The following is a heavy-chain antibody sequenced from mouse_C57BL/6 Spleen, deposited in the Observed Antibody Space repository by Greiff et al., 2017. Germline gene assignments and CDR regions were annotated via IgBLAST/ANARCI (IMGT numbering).Heavy chain of an antibody. Sequence: QVQLQQSGAELVMPGASVKLSCKASGYTFTSYWMHWVKQRPGQGLEWIGEIDPSDSYTNYNQKFKGKSPLTVDKSSSTAYMQLSSLTSEDSAVYYCARGRYYGSSYGFAYWGQGTLVTVSA. D-gene: IGHD1-1*01. CDR3: ARGRYYGSSYGFAY. V-gene: IGHV1-69*01. CDR2: IDPSDSYT. J-gene: IGHJ3*01. CDR1: GYTFTSYW.